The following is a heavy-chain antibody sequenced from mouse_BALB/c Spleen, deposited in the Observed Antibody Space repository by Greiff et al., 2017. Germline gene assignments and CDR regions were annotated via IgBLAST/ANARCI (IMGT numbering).Heavy chain of an antibody. D-gene: IGHD2-4*01. CDR2: INPYNDGT. V-gene: IGHV1-14*01. CDR3: ARGIYYDYDEAMDY. J-gene: IGHJ4*01. CDR1: GYTFTSYV. Sequence: EVQLQQSGPELVKPGASVKMSCKASGYTFTSYVMHWVKQKPGQGLEWIGYINPYNDGTKYNEKFKGKATLTSDKSSSTAYMELSSLTSEDSAVYYCARGIYYDYDEAMDYWGQGTSVTVSS.